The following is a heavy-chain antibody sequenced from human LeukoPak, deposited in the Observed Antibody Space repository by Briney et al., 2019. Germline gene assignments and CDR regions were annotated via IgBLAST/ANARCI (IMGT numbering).Heavy chain of an antibody. D-gene: IGHD1-7*01. V-gene: IGHV3-9*01. CDR1: GFTFDDYA. J-gene: IGHJ3*02. CDR2: ISWNSGSI. CDR3: AKEGRTTSDAFDI. Sequence: GGSLRLSCAASGFTFDDYAMPWVRQAPGKGLEWVSGISWNSGSIGYADSVKGRFTISRDNAKNSLYLQMNSLRAEDTALYYCAKEGRTTSDAFDIWGQGTMVTVSS.